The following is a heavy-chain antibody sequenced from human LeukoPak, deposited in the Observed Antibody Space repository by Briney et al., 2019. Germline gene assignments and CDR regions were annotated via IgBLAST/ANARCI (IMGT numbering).Heavy chain of an antibody. D-gene: IGHD4-11*01. CDR3: AKDTLASTPPDYHLDY. CDR2: ISGSGGST. CDR1: GFTFSSYT. V-gene: IGHV3-23*01. J-gene: IGHJ4*02. Sequence: GGSLRLSCAASGFTFSSYTMSWVRQAPGKGLEWVSAISGSGGSTYYADSVKGRFTISRDNSKNTLYLQMNSLRAEDTAVYYCAKDTLASTPPDYHLDYWGQGTLVTVSS.